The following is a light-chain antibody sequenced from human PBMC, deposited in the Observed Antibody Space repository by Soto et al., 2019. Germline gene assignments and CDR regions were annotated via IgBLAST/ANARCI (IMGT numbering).Light chain of an antibody. V-gene: IGLV2-14*01. Sequence: QSALTQPASVSGSPGQSITISCTGTSSDIGGYNYVSWYQQHPGKAPKLMIYEVNNRPSGVSNRFSGSKSGNTASLTISGLQAEDEGDYYCISYRTGSTPYVFGTGTKLTVL. CDR2: EVN. CDR1: SSDIGGYNY. J-gene: IGLJ1*01. CDR3: ISYRTGSTPYV.